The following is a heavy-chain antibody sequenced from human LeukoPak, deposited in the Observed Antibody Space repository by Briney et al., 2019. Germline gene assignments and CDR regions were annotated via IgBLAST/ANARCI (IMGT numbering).Heavy chain of an antibody. CDR1: GGSISNYY. Sequence: SETLSLTCTVSGGSISNYYWSWIRQPPGKGLEWIGYISYSGGTSYNPSLKGRVTISIDTSKNQFSLKLSSVTAADTAVYYCARERQALLGTVRPSDAFDIWGQGTMVTVSS. V-gene: IGHV4-59*12. J-gene: IGHJ3*02. D-gene: IGHD4-17*01. CDR3: ARERQALLGTVRPSDAFDI. CDR2: ISYSGGT.